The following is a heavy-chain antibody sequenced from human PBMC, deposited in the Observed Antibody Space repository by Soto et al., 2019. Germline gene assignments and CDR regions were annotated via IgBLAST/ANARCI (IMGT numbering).Heavy chain of an antibody. CDR2: IIPIFGTA. D-gene: IGHD6-19*01. CDR3: ARVRRAGLVRPYGMDV. CDR1: GGTFSSYA. V-gene: IGHV1-69*13. Sequence: SVKVSCKASGGTFSSYAISWVRQAPGQGLEWMGGIIPIFGTANYAQKFQGRVTITADESTSTAYMELSSVRSEDTAVYYCARVRRAGLVRPYGMDVWGQGTTVTVSS. J-gene: IGHJ6*02.